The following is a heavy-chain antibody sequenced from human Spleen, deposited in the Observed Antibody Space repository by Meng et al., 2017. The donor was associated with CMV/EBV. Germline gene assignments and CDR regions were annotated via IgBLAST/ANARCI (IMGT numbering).Heavy chain of an antibody. CDR3: VRAVGAGRIYAMDV. V-gene: IGHV1-2*02. Sequence: ASVKVSCKASGYTFTDYYMHWVRQAPGQGLEWMGWINPHNGGTNHAQKFQGRITMTGDTSISTVYIELSGLRSDDTAVYYCVRAVGAGRIYAMDVWGQGTTVTVSS. CDR1: GYTFTDYY. D-gene: IGHD1-26*01. CDR2: INPHNGGT. J-gene: IGHJ6*02.